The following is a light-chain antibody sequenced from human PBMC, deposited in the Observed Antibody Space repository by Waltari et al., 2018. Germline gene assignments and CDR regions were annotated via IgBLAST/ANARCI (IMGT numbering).Light chain of an antibody. V-gene: IGKV2-40*01. CDR1: QSPLDSDDGNTY. CDR3: MQRIEFPYT. J-gene: IGKJ2*01. CDR2: TLS. Sequence: DIVMTQTPLSLPVTPGEPASISCRSSQSPLDSDDGNTYLDWYLQKPGQSPQLLIYTLSDRASGVPDRFSGSGSGTDFTLKISRVEAEDVGVYYCMQRIEFPYTFGQGTKLEIK.